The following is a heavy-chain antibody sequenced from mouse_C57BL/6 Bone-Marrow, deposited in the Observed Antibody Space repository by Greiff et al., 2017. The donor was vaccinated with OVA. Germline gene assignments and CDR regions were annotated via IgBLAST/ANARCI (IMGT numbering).Heavy chain of an antibody. CDR1: GYAFSSSW. J-gene: IGHJ2*01. CDR2: IYPGDGDT. D-gene: IGHD1-1*01. CDR3: ARRATVVNYFDY. V-gene: IGHV1-82*01. Sequence: VKLMESGPELVKPGASVKISCKASGYAFSSSWMNWVKQRPGKGLEWIGRIYPGDGDTNYNGKFKGKATLTADKSSSTAYMQLSSLTSEDSAVYFCARRATVVNYFDYWGQGTTLTVSS.